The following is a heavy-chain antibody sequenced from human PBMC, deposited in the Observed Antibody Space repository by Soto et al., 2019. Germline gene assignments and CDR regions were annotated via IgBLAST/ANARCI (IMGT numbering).Heavy chain of an antibody. CDR3: AREYVPTNGRYNFDY. Sequence: EVQPVESGGGLVQPGGSLRLSCAASGLTFSSYWMHWVRQAPGKGLVWVSRINSDGGSTSYADSVKGRFTISRDNAKNTLYLQMNSLRAEDTAVYYCAREYVPTNGRYNFDYWGQGTLVTVSS. CDR2: INSDGGST. V-gene: IGHV3-74*01. J-gene: IGHJ4*02. CDR1: GLTFSSYW. D-gene: IGHD2-8*01.